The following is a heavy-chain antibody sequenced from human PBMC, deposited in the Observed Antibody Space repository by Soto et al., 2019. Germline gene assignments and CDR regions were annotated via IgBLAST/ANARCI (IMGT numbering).Heavy chain of an antibody. V-gene: IGHV5-51*01. CDR3: AIHYYDSSGYLNY. Sequence: GESLKISCQGSGYIFTNYWIGWVRQMPGRGLEWMGLIYPGDSETRYSPSFQGQVTISADRSISTAYLQWSSLKASDTAMYYCAIHYYDSSGYLNYWGQGTLVTVSS. CDR2: IYPGDSET. CDR1: GYIFTNYW. J-gene: IGHJ4*02. D-gene: IGHD3-22*01.